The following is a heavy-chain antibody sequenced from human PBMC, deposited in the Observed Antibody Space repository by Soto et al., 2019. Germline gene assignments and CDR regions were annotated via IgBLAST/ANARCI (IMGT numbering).Heavy chain of an antibody. CDR2: ISAYSGNT. CDR3: ARESTPTAIGYCSGGSCYSGAHEFDY. V-gene: IGHV1-18*01. CDR1: GYTFTSYG. J-gene: IGHJ4*02. D-gene: IGHD2-15*01. Sequence: EASVKVSCKASGYTFTSYGISWVRQAPGQGLEWMGWISAYSGNTNYAQKLQGRVTMTTDTSTSTAYMELRSLRSDDTAVYYCARESTPTAIGYCSGGSCYSGAHEFDYWGQGTLVTVSS.